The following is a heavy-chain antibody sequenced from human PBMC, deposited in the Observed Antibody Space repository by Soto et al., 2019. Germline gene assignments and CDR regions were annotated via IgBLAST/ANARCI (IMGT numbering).Heavy chain of an antibody. CDR2: FDPEDGET. V-gene: IGHV1-24*01. D-gene: IGHD6-25*01. Sequence: ASVKVSCKVSGYTLTELSMHWVRQAPGKGLEWMGGFDPEDGETIYAQKFQGRVTMTEDTSTDTAYMELSSLRSEDTAVYYCATDSGTGYYYDGMDVWGQGTTVTVSS. J-gene: IGHJ6*02. CDR3: ATDSGTGYYYDGMDV. CDR1: GYTLTELS.